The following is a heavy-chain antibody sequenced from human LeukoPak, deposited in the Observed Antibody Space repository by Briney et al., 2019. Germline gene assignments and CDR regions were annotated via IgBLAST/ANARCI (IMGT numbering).Heavy chain of an antibody. CDR2: ILPIFGTS. V-gene: IGHV1-69*01. CDR3: ARERDCSGGSCYEY. J-gene: IGHJ4*02. CDR1: GCTFSRYA. Sequence: SVNVSCKASGCTFSRYAISWVRQTPGQGLEWMGVILPIFGTSNYAQKFQGRVTITADESTSTAYMELSSRRSEDTAEYYCARERDCSGGSCYEYWGQGTLVTVSS. D-gene: IGHD2-15*01.